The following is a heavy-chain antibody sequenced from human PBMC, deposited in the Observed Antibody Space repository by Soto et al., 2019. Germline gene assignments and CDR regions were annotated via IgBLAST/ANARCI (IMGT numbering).Heavy chain of an antibody. D-gene: IGHD3-22*01. J-gene: IGHJ6*03. CDR3: AREDVKVIDYYYYMDV. Sequence: ASVKVSCKASGYTFTSYAMHWVRQAPGQRLEWMGWINAGNGNTKYSQKFQGRVTITRDTSASTAYMELSSLRSEDTAVYYCAREDVKVIDYYYYMDVWGKGITVTVS. V-gene: IGHV1-3*01. CDR2: INAGNGNT. CDR1: GYTFTSYA.